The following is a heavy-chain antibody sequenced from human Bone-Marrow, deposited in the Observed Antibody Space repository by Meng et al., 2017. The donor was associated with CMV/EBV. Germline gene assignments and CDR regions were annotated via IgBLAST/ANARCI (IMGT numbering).Heavy chain of an antibody. CDR3: AGGKQQLATYDYYYGMDV. Sequence: SVKISCKASGGTFSSYAISWVRQAPGQGLEWMGGIIPILGIANYAQKFQGRVTITADKSTSTAYMELSSLRSEDTAVYYCAGGKQQLATYDYYYGMDVWGQGITVTVSS. J-gene: IGHJ6*02. V-gene: IGHV1-69*10. CDR2: IIPILGIA. D-gene: IGHD6-13*01. CDR1: GGTFSSYA.